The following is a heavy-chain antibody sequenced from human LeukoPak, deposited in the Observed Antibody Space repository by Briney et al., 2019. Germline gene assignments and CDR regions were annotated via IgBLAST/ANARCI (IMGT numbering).Heavy chain of an antibody. CDR2: IYYSGST. J-gene: IGHJ6*03. V-gene: IGHV4-59*01. CDR3: ARSLGWELAGGHYMDV. Sequence: SETLSLTCTVSGGSISSYYWNWIRQPPGRGLEWIGYIYYSGSTNYNPSLRGRVTISIDTSKNQFSLKLSSVTAADTAVYYCARSLGWELAGGHYMDVWGKGTAVTVSS. D-gene: IGHD1-26*01. CDR1: GGSISSYY.